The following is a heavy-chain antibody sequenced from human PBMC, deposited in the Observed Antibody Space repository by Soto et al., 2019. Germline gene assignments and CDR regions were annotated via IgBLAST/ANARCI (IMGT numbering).Heavy chain of an antibody. J-gene: IGHJ6*02. D-gene: IGHD2-2*01. CDR2: ISGSGGGT. CDR3: ATISAAVPYGMDV. V-gene: IGHV3-23*01. CDR1: GFTFSSDA. Sequence: EVQLLESGGGVVQPGGSLRLSCGASGFTFSSDAMSWVHQPPGKGVEWVSAISGSGGGTYYADSVKGRFTTARDNSNNRRYLHMNSLRAEDTAVYYCATISAAVPYGMDVWGQESTVAV.